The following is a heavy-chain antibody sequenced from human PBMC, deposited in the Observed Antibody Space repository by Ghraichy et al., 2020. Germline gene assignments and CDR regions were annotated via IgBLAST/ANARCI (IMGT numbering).Heavy chain of an antibody. CDR1: GFTFSSYW. Sequence: SCAASGFTFSSYWMHWVRQAPGKGLVWVSRINSDGSSTSYADSVKGRFTISRDNAKNTLYLQMNSLRAEDTAVYYCASVRTVPRSSSWWGQGTLVTVSS. CDR3: ASVRTVPRSSSW. J-gene: IGHJ4*02. D-gene: IGHD6-13*01. CDR2: INSDGSST. V-gene: IGHV3-74*01.